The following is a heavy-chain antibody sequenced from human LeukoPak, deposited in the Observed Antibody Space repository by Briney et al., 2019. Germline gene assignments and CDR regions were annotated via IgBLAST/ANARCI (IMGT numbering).Heavy chain of an antibody. V-gene: IGHV4-34*01. CDR2: INHSGST. J-gene: IGHJ4*02. D-gene: IGHD3-10*01. Sequence: SETLSLTCAVYGGSFSGYYWSWIRQPPGKGLEWIGEINHSGSTNYNPSLKSRVTISVDTSKNQFSLKLSSVTAADTAVYYCARDPHATYYYGSGSHGVYYFDYWGQGTLVTVSS. CDR1: GGSFSGYY. CDR3: ARDPHATYYYGSGSHGVYYFDY.